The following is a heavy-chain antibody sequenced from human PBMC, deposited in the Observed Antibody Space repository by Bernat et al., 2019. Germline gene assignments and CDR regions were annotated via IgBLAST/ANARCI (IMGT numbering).Heavy chain of an antibody. V-gene: IGHV3-30*18. CDR3: AKERYSSSSQQDSD. J-gene: IGHJ4*02. Sequence: QVQLVESGGGVVQPGRSLRLSCAASGFTFSSYGMHWVRQAPGKGLGWVAVISYDGSNKYYADSVKGRFTISRDNSKNTLYLQMNSLRAEDTAVYDCAKERYSSSSQQDSDWGQGTLVTVSS. CDR1: GFTFSSYG. CDR2: ISYDGSNK. D-gene: IGHD6-6*01.